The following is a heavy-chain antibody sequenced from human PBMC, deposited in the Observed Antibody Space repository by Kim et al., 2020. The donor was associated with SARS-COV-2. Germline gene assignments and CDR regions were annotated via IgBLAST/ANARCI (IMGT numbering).Heavy chain of an antibody. J-gene: IGHJ4*02. D-gene: IGHD2-2*01. CDR2: IYYSGST. Sequence: SETLSLTCTVSGGSISSGGYYWSWIRQHPGKGLEWIGYIYYSGSTYYNPSLKSRVTISVDTSKNQFSLKLSSVTAADTAVYYCARAGCSSTSCYRGRDYFDDWGQGTLVTVSS. CDR1: GGSISSGGYY. V-gene: IGHV4-31*03. CDR3: ARAGCSSTSCYRGRDYFDD.